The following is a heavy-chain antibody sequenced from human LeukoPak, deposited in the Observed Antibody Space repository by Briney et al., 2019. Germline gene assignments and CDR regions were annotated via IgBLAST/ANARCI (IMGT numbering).Heavy chain of an antibody. CDR3: ASHYDSSGYSPFDP. J-gene: IGHJ5*02. CDR1: GGSISSYY. CDR2: IYYSGST. D-gene: IGHD3-22*01. V-gene: IGHV4-59*01. Sequence: PSETLSLTCTVSGGSISSYYWSWIRQPPGKGLEWIGYIYYSGSTNYNPSLKSRVTISVDTSKNQFSLKLSSVTAADTAVYYCASHYDSSGYSPFDPWGQGTLVTVSS.